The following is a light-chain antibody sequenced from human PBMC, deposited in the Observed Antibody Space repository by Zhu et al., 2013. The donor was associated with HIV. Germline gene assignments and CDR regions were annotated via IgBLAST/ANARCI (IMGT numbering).Light chain of an antibody. CDR1: QSVSSSF. CDR2: GAS. Sequence: IVLTQSPGTLSLSQGERATLSCRASQSVSSSFLVWYQQKPGQAPRLLIYGASSRATDIPDRFSGSGSGTDFTLTISRLEPEDFAVYYCQQYGDSAWTFGQGTKVEIK. V-gene: IGKV3-20*01. CDR3: QQYGDSAWT. J-gene: IGKJ1*01.